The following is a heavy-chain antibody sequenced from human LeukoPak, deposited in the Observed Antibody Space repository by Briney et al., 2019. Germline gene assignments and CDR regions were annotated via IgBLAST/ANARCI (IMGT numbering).Heavy chain of an antibody. V-gene: IGHV3-7*01. CDR3: ARDCGYDTFDY. CDR1: GFSLSNYD. D-gene: IGHD5-12*01. Sequence: PGGSLRLSCAASGFSLSNYDMNWVRQAPGKGLEWVANIKEDGSERYYVDSVKGRFTISRDNAKNSLELQMNSLRAEDTAVYYCARDCGYDTFDYWGQGTLVTVSS. CDR2: IKEDGSER. J-gene: IGHJ4*02.